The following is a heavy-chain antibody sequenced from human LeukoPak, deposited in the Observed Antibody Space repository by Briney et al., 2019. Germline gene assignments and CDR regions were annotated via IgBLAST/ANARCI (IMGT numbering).Heavy chain of an antibody. CDR3: ARLRYCGSTSCYDLRDYGDYGGHLWYFDY. CDR2: IYPGDSDT. CDR1: GYSFTSYW. D-gene: IGHD2-2*01. Sequence: GESLKISCKGSGYSFTSYWIGWVRQMPGKGLEWMGIIYPGDSDTRYSPSFQGQVTISADKSISTAYLQWSSLKASDTAMYYCARLRYCGSTSCYDLRDYGDYGGHLWYFDYWGQGTLVTVSS. J-gene: IGHJ4*02. V-gene: IGHV5-51*01.